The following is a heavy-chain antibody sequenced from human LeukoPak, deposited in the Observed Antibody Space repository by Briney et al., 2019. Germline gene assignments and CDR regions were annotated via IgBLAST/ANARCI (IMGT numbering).Heavy chain of an antibody. CDR1: GFPFSDYY. D-gene: IGHD4-17*01. J-gene: IGHJ3*02. Sequence: GSLSLSCAASGFPFSDYYMSWIRQAPGKGLEWVSYIGSSGTTIYYADSVKGRFTISRDNAKNSLFLQMNSLRAEDTAVYYCARDRMTTVTNDAFDIWGQGTMVTVSS. V-gene: IGHV3-11*04. CDR3: ARDRMTTVTNDAFDI. CDR2: IGSSGTTI.